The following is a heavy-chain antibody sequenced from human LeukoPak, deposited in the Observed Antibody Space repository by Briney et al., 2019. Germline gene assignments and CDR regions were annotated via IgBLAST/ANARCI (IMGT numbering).Heavy chain of an antibody. D-gene: IGHD3-22*01. CDR1: GFTFSSYG. Sequence: GGFLRLSCAASGFTFSSYGMHWVRQAPGKGLEWVAVISYDGSNKYYADSVKGRFTISRDNSKNTLYLQMNSLRAEDTAVYYCAKVEVEGAFDIWGQGTMVTVSS. CDR3: AKVEVEGAFDI. CDR2: ISYDGSNK. V-gene: IGHV3-30*18. J-gene: IGHJ3*02.